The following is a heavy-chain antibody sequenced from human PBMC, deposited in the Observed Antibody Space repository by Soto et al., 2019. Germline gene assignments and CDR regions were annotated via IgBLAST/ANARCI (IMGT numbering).Heavy chain of an antibody. D-gene: IGHD1-20*01. CDR1: GDSISTDY. V-gene: IGHV4-59*08. CDR2: IYYGGST. Sequence: SETLSLTCTVSGDSISTDYWSWIRQSPGKGLEWIGFIYYGGSTNYNPSLRSRVTISVDTPKNQFSLKLSSVTAADTAVYYCAKPPDYNWNDYWGQGTLVTVSS. CDR3: AKPPDYNWNDY. J-gene: IGHJ4*02.